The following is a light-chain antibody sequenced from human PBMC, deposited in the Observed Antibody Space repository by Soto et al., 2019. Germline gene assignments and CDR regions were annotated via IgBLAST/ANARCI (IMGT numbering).Light chain of an antibody. CDR2: GAS. Sequence: EIVMTQSPATLSVSPGERATLSCRASQSVRGDLAWYPQKPGQAPRLLIYGASTRATGSPARFSGSGSGTEFTLTISSLQSEDFAAYYCQQYNNWPRTFGQGTKVDIK. CDR3: QQYNNWPRT. J-gene: IGKJ1*01. CDR1: QSVRGD. V-gene: IGKV3-15*01.